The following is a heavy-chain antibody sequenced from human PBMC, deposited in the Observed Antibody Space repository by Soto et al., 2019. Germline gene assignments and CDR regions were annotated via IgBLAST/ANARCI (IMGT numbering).Heavy chain of an antibody. CDR1: GFTFSRYW. D-gene: IGHD3-3*01. CDR2: INSDGSSI. CDR3: ARDLENDGNYYMDV. Sequence: EVQLVESGGGLVQPGGSLRLSCAAAGFTFSRYWMHWVHQVPGKGPMWISRINSDGSSISYTDSVNGRFTISRDNAKNTLYLQMNSLRAENTAIYYCARDLENDGNYYMDVWGSGTTVTVSS. J-gene: IGHJ6*03. V-gene: IGHV3-74*01.